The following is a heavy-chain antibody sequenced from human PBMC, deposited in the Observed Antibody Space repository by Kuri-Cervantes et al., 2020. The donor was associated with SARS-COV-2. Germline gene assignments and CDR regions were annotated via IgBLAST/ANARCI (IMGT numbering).Heavy chain of an antibody. D-gene: IGHD6-13*01. Sequence: ASVKVSCKASGYTFTSYYMHWVRQAPGQGLEWMGIINPSGGSTSYAQKFQGRVTMTRDTSTRTVYMELSSLRSEDTAVYYCARTRIAAAGTDAFDIWGQGTMVTVSS. V-gene: IGHV1-46*01. CDR2: INPSGGST. CDR3: ARTRIAAAGTDAFDI. J-gene: IGHJ3*02. CDR1: GYTFTSYY.